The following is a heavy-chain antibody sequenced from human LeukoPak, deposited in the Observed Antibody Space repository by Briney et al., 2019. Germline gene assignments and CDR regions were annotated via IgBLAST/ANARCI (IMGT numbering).Heavy chain of an antibody. CDR1: GFTFSAYS. CDR3: ARQKLDDYCTVAVPSGSCYAFFDY. Sequence: SGGSLRLSCAASGFTFSAYSINWVRQALGKGLEWISHISSGGDTTYYADSVKGRFTISRDNGKNSLYLQMNSLRPEDTAVYYCARQKLDDYCTVAVPSGSCYAFFDYWGQGTLVTVSS. CDR2: ISSGGDTT. J-gene: IGHJ4*02. D-gene: IGHD2-8*02. V-gene: IGHV3-48*01.